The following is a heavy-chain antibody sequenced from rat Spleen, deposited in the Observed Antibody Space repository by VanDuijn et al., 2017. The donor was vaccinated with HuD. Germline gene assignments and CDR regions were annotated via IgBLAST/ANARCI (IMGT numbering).Heavy chain of an antibody. CDR1: GFTFSNRA. V-gene: IGHV5-19*01. J-gene: IGHJ4*01. D-gene: IGHD1-11*01. Sequence: EVQLVESGGGLVQPGRSLKLSCAASGFTFSNRAMHWIRQAPTKGLEWVASISPSGGNTSYRDSVKGRFTISRDNAKSTLYLQMDSLRSEDTATYYCGTDYFGGYVMDAWGQGVSVTVSS. CDR3: GTDYFGGYVMDA. CDR2: ISPSGGNT.